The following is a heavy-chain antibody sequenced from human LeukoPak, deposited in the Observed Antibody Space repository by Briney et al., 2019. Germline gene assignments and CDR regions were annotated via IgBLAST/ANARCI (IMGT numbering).Heavy chain of an antibody. J-gene: IGHJ5*02. CDR3: ARVGSIAAAIGPFDP. CDR1: GGSISSYY. V-gene: IGHV4-59*01. CDR2: IYYSGST. Sequence: SETLSLTCTVSGGSISSYYWSWIRQLPGKGLEWIGYIYYSGSTNYNPSLKSRVTISVDTSKNQFSLKLSSVTAADTAVYYCARVGSIAAAIGPFDPWGQGTLVTVSS. D-gene: IGHD6-13*01.